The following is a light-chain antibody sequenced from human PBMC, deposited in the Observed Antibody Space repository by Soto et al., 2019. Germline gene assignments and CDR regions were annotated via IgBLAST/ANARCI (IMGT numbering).Light chain of an antibody. CDR1: QSVSSRY. Sequence: EIVLTQSPGTLSLSPGERATLSCRASQSVSSRYVVWYQQKPGQAPRLLIYGASSRATGIPDRFSGSGSGADFTLTISRLEPEDFAVYYCQQFGSSPRYTFGQGTKLEIK. CDR2: GAS. CDR3: QQFGSSPRYT. J-gene: IGKJ2*01. V-gene: IGKV3-20*01.